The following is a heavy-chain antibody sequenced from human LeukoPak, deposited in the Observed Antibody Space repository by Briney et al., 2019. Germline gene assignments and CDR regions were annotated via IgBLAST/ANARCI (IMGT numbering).Heavy chain of an antibody. Sequence: GASVKVSCKAPGGTFSSYAISWVRQAPGQGLEWMGGIIPIFGTANYAQKFQGRVTITADESTSTAYMELSSLRSEDTAVYYCARGRMGVTAILDYFDYWGQGTLVTVSS. D-gene: IGHD2-21*02. V-gene: IGHV1-69*13. CDR3: ARGRMGVTAILDYFDY. J-gene: IGHJ4*02. CDR1: GGTFSSYA. CDR2: IIPIFGTA.